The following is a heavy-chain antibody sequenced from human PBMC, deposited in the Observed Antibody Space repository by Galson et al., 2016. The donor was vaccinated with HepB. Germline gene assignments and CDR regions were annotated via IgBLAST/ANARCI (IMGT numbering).Heavy chain of an antibody. CDR3: AKNWGYGMDV. J-gene: IGHJ6*02. D-gene: IGHD7-27*01. CDR1: GASISSSW. V-gene: IGHV4-4*02. CDR2: MYHSGTT. Sequence: LTCAVSGASISSSWWSWVRQPPGKGLEWIGEMYHSGTTSYSPSLKSRVTISIDKSKNQLSLNLNSVTAADTAVYYCAKNWGYGMDVWGQGTTVTVSS.